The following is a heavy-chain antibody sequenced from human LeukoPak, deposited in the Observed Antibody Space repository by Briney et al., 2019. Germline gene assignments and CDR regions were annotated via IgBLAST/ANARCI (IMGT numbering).Heavy chain of an antibody. CDR3: AKHIEYSSSSGDY. J-gene: IGHJ4*02. Sequence: QPGGPLRLSCAASGFTFSSYAMSWVRQAPGKGLEWVSAISGSGGSTYYADSVKGRFTISRDNSKNTLYLQMNSLRAEDTAVYYCAKHIEYSSSSGDYWGQGTLVTVSS. CDR2: ISGSGGST. V-gene: IGHV3-23*01. D-gene: IGHD6-6*01. CDR1: GFTFSSYA.